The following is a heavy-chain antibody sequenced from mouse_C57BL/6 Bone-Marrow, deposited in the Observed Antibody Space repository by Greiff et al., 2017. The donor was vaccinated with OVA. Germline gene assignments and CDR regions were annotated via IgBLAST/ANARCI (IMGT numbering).Heavy chain of an antibody. CDR2: ISSGGSYT. CDR3: ARGYDSYFDY. D-gene: IGHD2-4*01. J-gene: IGHJ2*01. CDR1: GFTFSSYG. V-gene: IGHV5-6*01. Sequence: EVQVVESGGDLVKPGGSLKLSCAASGFTFSSYGMSWVRQTPDKRLEWVATISSGGSYTYYPDSVKGRFTISRDNAKNTLYLHMSSLKAEDTAMYYCARGYDSYFDYWGQGTTLTVSS.